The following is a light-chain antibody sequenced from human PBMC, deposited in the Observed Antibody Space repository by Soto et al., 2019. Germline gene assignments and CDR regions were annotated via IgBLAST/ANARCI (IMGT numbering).Light chain of an antibody. CDR2: DAS. CDR1: QSFSGY. Sequence: DILLTQSPATLSLSPGERATLSCRASQSFSGYLAWYQQKPGQAPRLLNYDASKRATGIPARFSGRGSGTDFTLTVSSLEPEDFAVYYCQQRSNWPPVITFGQGTRLE. CDR3: QQRSNWPPVIT. V-gene: IGKV3-11*01. J-gene: IGKJ5*01.